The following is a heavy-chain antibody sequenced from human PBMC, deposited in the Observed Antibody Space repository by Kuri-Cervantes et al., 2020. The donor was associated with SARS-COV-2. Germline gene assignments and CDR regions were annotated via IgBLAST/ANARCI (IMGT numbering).Heavy chain of an antibody. Sequence: SVKVSCKASGGTFSSYAISWVRQAPGQGLEWMGRIIPIFGIANYAQKFQGRVTITTDTSTSTAYMELRSLRSDDTAVYYCARVAVAALDYWGQGTLVTVSS. CDR1: GGTFSSYA. D-gene: IGHD6-19*01. CDR3: ARVAVAALDY. J-gene: IGHJ4*02. CDR2: IIPIFGIA. V-gene: IGHV1-69*04.